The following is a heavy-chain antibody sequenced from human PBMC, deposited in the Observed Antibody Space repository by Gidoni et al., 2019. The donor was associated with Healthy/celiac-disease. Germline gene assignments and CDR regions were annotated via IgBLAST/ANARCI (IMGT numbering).Heavy chain of an antibody. D-gene: IGHD2-2*01. Sequence: EVQLLESGGGLVQPGGSLSLSCAASGFTFSRYALTWFPQAPGKGLGWVSAISGSGGSTYYADYVKGRFTISRDNSKNTLYLQMNSLRAEDTAVYYCAKDGGDIVVVPAAMQTYYYYGMDVWGQGTTVTVSS. CDR2: ISGSGGST. CDR3: AKDGGDIVVVPAAMQTYYYYGMDV. CDR1: GFTFSRYA. V-gene: IGHV3-23*01. J-gene: IGHJ6*02.